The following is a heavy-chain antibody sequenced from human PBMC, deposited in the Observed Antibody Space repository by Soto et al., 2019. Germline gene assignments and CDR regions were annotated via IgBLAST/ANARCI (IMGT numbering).Heavy chain of an antibody. CDR2: INPSGGST. D-gene: IGHD3-10*01. J-gene: IGHJ4*02. CDR1: GYTFTSYY. Sequence: ASVKVSCKASGYTFTSYYMHWVRQAPGQGLEWMGIINPSGGSTSYAQKFQGRVTMTRDTSTSTVYMELSSLRSEDTAVYYCARDPIGSGSYYTKKTDWGQGTLVTVSS. CDR3: ARDPIGSGSYYTKKTD. V-gene: IGHV1-46*01.